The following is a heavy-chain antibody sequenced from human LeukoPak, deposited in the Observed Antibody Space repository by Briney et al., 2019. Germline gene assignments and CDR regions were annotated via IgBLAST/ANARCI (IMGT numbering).Heavy chain of an antibody. CDR1: GFIVSSNY. CDR3: ARGRQCDY. V-gene: IGHV3-53*01. CDR2: LYSGGTA. J-gene: IGHJ4*02. D-gene: IGHD4-11*01. Sequence: GGSLRLSCVASGFIVSSNYINWVRQAPGKGLEWISILYSGGTAFYADSVKGRFTISRHNSQNTLYLQMNNLRADDTAMYYCARGRQCDYWGQGTLVTVSS.